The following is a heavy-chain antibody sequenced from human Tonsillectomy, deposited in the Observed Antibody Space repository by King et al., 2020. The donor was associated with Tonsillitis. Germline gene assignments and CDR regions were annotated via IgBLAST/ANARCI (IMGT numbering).Heavy chain of an antibody. V-gene: IGHV4-38-2*02. CDR1: GYSISSGYY. D-gene: IGHD2-15*01. CDR2: IHRTGST. CDR3: AREECCSGGSCYSHFDD. J-gene: IGHJ4*02. Sequence: QLQESGPGLVKPSETLSLFCTVSGYSISSGYYWGWIRQPPGKGLEWIGSIHRTGSTYYNPSLKSRVTISVDTSKNQFSLNLSSVTAADTAVYYWAREECCSGGSCYSHFDDWGQGTLVTVSS.